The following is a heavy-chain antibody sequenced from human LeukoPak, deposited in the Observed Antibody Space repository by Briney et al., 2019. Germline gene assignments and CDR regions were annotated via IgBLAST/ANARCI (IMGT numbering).Heavy chain of an antibody. Sequence: GGSLRLSCAASGFTFSNAWMSWVRQAPGKGLEWVGRIKSKTDGGTTDYAAPVKGRFTISRDDSKNTLYLQMNSLKTEDTAVYYCTTRPMVRGVIISDYWGQGTLVTVSS. CDR3: TTRPMVRGVIISDY. J-gene: IGHJ4*02. CDR2: IKSKTDGGTT. V-gene: IGHV3-15*01. D-gene: IGHD3-10*01. CDR1: GFTFSNAW.